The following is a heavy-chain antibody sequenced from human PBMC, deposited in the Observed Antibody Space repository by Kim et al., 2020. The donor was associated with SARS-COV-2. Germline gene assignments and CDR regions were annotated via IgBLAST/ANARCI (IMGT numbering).Heavy chain of an antibody. CDR3: AREFNPYYYDSSGYHAPYFDY. J-gene: IGHJ4*02. Sequence: FTISRDNAKNSLYLQMNSLRAEDTAVYYCAREFNPYYYDSSGYHAPYFDYWGQGTLVTVSS. V-gene: IGHV3-11*06. D-gene: IGHD3-22*01.